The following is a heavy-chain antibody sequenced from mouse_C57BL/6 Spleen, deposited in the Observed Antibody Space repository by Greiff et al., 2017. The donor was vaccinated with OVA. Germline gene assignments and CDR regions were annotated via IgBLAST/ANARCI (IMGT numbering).Heavy chain of an antibody. CDR3: TSSTMVTTGFAY. CDR2: IDPETGGT. J-gene: IGHJ3*01. D-gene: IGHD2-2*01. CDR1: GYTFTDYE. V-gene: IGHV1-15*01. Sequence: VQLQESGAELVRPGASVTLSCKASGYTFTDYEMHWVKQTPVHGLEWIGAIDPETGGTAYNQKFKGKAILTADKSSSTGYMELLSLTSEDSAVDYCTSSTMVTTGFAYWGQGTLVTVSA.